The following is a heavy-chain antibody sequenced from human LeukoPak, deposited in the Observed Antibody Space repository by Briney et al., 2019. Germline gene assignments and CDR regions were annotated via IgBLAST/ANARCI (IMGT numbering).Heavy chain of an antibody. CDR1: GGSISSYY. V-gene: IGHV4-59*01. D-gene: IGHD1-26*01. Sequence: SETLSLTCTVSGGSISSYYWSWIRQPPGKGQEWIGYIYYSGSTNYNPSLKSRVTISVDTSKNQFSLKLSSVTAADTAVYYCARLVGYYFDYWGQGTLVTVSS. CDR3: ARLVGYYFDY. CDR2: IYYSGST. J-gene: IGHJ4*02.